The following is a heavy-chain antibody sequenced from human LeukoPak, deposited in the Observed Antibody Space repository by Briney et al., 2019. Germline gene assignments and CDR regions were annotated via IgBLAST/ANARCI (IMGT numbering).Heavy chain of an antibody. V-gene: IGHV4-39*02. CDR2: GST. J-gene: IGHJ4*02. Sequence: SSETLSLTCTVSGGSISSTSYYWGWIRQPPGKGLEWIGSGSTYYNPSLKSRVTISVDTSKNQFSLQLNSVTPEDTAVYYCAREGMVRGVIGRDYWGQGTLVTVSS. CDR1: GGSISSTSYY. D-gene: IGHD3-10*01. CDR3: AREGMVRGVIGRDY.